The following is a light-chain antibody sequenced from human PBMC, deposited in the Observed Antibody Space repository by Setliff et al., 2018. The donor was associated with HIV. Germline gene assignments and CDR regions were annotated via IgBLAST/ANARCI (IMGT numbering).Light chain of an antibody. CDR1: TGAVTSGHY. CDR3: LLSYTDAHKFV. Sequence: QAVVTQEPSLTVSPGGTVTLTCGSSTGAVTSGHYPYWFQQKPGQAPKTLIYDTSNKHSWTPARFSGSLLGGKAALPLSGAQPEDEAAYYCLLSYTDAHKFVFGSGTKVTVL. CDR2: DTS. J-gene: IGLJ1*01. V-gene: IGLV7-46*01.